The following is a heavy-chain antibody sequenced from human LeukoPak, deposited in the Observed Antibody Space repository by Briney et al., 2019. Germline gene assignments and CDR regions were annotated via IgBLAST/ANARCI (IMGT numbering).Heavy chain of an antibody. CDR1: GFTVSSNY. Sequence: GGSLRLSCAASGFTVSSNYMTWVRQAPGKGLECVSVIYSDGNTYYADSVRGRFTISRDNSKNTLYLQMNSLRAEDTAVYYCAKDDSTGYLYFDHWGQGTLVTVSS. CDR2: IYSDGNT. CDR3: AKDDSTGYLYFDH. V-gene: IGHV3-53*01. J-gene: IGHJ4*02. D-gene: IGHD3-22*01.